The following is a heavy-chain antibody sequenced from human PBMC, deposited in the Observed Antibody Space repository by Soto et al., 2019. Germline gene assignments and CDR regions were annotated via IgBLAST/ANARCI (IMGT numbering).Heavy chain of an antibody. CDR1: GFTFSSYG. D-gene: IGHD1-1*01. Sequence: QVPLVESGGGVVQPGRSLRLSCAASGFTFSSYGMHWVRQAPGKGLEWVAIISYDEINKYYADSVKGRFTISRDNSKNTLHLQMNSLRAEATAVYYCAKSVYNWNDGFFDYWGQGTLVTVSS. V-gene: IGHV3-30*18. CDR2: ISYDEINK. CDR3: AKSVYNWNDGFFDY. J-gene: IGHJ4*02.